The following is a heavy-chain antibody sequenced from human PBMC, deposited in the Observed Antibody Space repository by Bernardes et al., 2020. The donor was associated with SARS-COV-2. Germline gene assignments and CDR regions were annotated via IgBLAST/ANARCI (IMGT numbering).Heavy chain of an antibody. Sequence: SETLSLTCAVSGGSISSSNWWSWVRQPPGKGLEWIGEIYHSGSTNYNPSLKSRVTISVDKSKNQFSLKLSSVTAADTAVYYCASAPRHYDYICGGYRGYYFDEGGQGTQVSVAS. CDR2: IYHSGST. V-gene: IGHV4-4*02. CDR1: GGSISSSNW. D-gene: IGHD3-16*02. J-gene: IGHJ4*02. CDR3: ASAPRHYDYICGGYRGYYFDE.